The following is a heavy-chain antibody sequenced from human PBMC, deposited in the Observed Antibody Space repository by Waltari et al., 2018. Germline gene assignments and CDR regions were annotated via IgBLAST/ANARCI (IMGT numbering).Heavy chain of an antibody. CDR2: VHYTGKT. Sequence: RLQESGPGRMKPSETLSLICTVSGDSISISTHYWGWIRQTPGMGPEWIGSVHYTGKTYNNPSLESRVSLSVDTSKNLFSLELTSVTAADTATYFCARSFGGSGSYKFDTWGRGILVSVSS. CDR3: ARSFGGSGSYKFDT. CDR1: GDSISISTHY. V-gene: IGHV4-39*02. D-gene: IGHD3-10*01. J-gene: IGHJ4*02.